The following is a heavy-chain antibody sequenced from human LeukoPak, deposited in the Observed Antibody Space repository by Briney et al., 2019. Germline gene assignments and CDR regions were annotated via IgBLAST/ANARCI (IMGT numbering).Heavy chain of an antibody. J-gene: IGHJ4*02. CDR3: ARDLLCSGGSCPVDY. D-gene: IGHD2-15*01. V-gene: IGHV1-69*04. CDR1: GGTFSSYT. Sequence: AASVKVSCKASGGTFSSYTISWVRQAPGQGLEWMGRIIPILGIANYAQKFQGRVTITADKSTSTAYMELSSLRSEDTAVYYCARDLLCSGGSCPVDYWGQGTLVTVSS. CDR2: IIPILGIA.